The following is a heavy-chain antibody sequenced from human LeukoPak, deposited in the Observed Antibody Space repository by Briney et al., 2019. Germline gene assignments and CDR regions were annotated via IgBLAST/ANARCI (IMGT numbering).Heavy chain of an antibody. D-gene: IGHD5-18*01. CDR3: AKGGYSYGYFNYFDY. Sequence: GGSLRLSCAASGFTFYDYAMHWVRHAPGKGLEWVSGISWNSGSIVYADSVKGRFTISRDNAKNSLYLQMNSLRAEDTALYYCAKGGYSYGYFNYFDYWGQGTLVTVSS. V-gene: IGHV3-9*01. CDR2: ISWNSGSI. J-gene: IGHJ4*02. CDR1: GFTFYDYA.